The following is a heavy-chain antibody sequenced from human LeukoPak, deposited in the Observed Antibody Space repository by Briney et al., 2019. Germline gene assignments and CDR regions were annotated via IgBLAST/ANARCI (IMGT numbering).Heavy chain of an antibody. D-gene: IGHD6-13*01. J-gene: IGHJ4*02. CDR3: VKGLVVGSSWSAYDY. Sequence: GGSLRLSCAASGFTFSNYAMTCVRQAPGKGLEWVSVISGSGDTTYYADSVKGRFTISRDNSKNTLYLQMNRLRAEDTAVYYCVKGLVVGSSWSAYDYWGQGTLVTVFS. CDR1: GFTFSNYA. CDR2: ISGSGDTT. V-gene: IGHV3-23*01.